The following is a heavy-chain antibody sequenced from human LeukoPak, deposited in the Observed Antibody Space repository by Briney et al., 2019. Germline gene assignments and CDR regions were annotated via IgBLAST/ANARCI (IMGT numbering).Heavy chain of an antibody. CDR3: AMVSSSWGYFDY. D-gene: IGHD3-16*01. CDR2: IYTSGST. CDR1: SGSINSYY. J-gene: IGHJ4*02. Sequence: SETLSLTCTVSSGSINSYYWSWIRQPAGKGLEWIGRIYTSGSTNYNPSLKSRVTISVDKSKNQFSLKLSSVTAADTAVYYCAMVSSSWGYFDYWGQGTLVTVSS. V-gene: IGHV4-4*07.